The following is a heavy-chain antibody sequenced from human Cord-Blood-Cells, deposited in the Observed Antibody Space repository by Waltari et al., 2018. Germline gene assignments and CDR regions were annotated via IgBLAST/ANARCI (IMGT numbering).Heavy chain of an antibody. CDR1: GFTFSSYW. J-gene: IGHJ3*02. CDR3: ARSKRRGDAFDI. CDR2: IKQDGSEK. D-gene: IGHD3-16*01. Sequence: EVQLVESGGGLVQPGGSLRLSCAASGFTFSSYWMSWVRQAPGKGLEGGANIKQDGSEKYYVDSVKGRFTISRDNAKNSLYLQMNSLRAEDTAVYYCARSKRRGDAFDIWGQGTMVTVSS. V-gene: IGHV3-7*01.